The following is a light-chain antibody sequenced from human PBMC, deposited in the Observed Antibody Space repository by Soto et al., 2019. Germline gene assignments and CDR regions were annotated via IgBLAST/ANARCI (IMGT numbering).Light chain of an antibody. CDR1: SSDVGGYNY. CDR3: SSYTSSSTWV. CDR2: EVT. J-gene: IGLJ3*02. Sequence: QSVLTQPASVSGSPGQSITISCSGTSSDVGGYNYVSWYQQHPGKAPKLKIYEVTNRPSGVSNRFSGSKSGNTASLTISGLRAEDEADYYCSSYTSSSTWVFGGGTKLTVL. V-gene: IGLV2-14*01.